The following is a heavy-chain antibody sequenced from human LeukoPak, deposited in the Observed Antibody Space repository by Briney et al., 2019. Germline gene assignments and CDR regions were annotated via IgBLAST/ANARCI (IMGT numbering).Heavy chain of an antibody. Sequence: PSETLSLTCSVSGASITGYYWSWIRQPAGKGLEWIGRIYTSGSTDYNPSLRSRVTMSVDTSKKQFSLNLRSVTAADTAVYYCAKVAKYYYGPETYFFFEHWGQGTLVTVSS. D-gene: IGHD3-10*01. CDR1: GASITGYY. V-gene: IGHV4-4*07. CDR2: IYTSGST. CDR3: AKVAKYYYGPETYFFFEH. J-gene: IGHJ4*02.